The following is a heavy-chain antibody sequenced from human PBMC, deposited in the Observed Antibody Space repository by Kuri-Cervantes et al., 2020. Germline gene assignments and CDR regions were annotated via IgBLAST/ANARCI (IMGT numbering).Heavy chain of an antibody. CDR3: ARGGFYPDN. CDR2: ISCDGRNT. V-gene: IGHV3-30*04. Sequence: GESLKISCAASGFPFSSDAMHWVRQAPGKGLEWVAAISCDGRNTHHADSVKGRFTISRDNAKNSLYLQMDSLRVEDTAVYYCARGGFYPDNWGLAALVTVSS. D-gene: IGHD3-3*01. J-gene: IGHJ4*02. CDR1: GFPFSSDA.